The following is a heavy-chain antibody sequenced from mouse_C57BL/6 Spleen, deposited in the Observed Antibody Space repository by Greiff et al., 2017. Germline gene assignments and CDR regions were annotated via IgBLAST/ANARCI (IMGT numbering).Heavy chain of an antibody. Sequence: VQLQQSGAELVRPGASVKLSCKASGYTFTDYYINWVKQRPGQGLEWIARIYPGSGNTYYNEKFKGKATLTAEKSSSTAYMQLSSLTSEDSAVYFCAREDVHGGYAMDYWGQGTSVTVSS. CDR1: GYTFTDYY. V-gene: IGHV1-76*01. J-gene: IGHJ4*01. CDR3: AREDVHGGYAMDY. CDR2: IYPGSGNT.